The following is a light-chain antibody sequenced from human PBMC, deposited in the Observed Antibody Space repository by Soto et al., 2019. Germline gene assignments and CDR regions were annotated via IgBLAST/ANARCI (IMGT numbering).Light chain of an antibody. Sequence: EIVLTQSPGTLSLSPGERATLSCRASQSVSSNYLAWYQRKPGQAPRLLIYCSSSRATDIPNRFSDSGSGTDFTLTITRLEPEEFAVYFCQQYGGSPPTFGQGTKVEIK. CDR2: CSS. J-gene: IGKJ1*01. CDR3: QQYGGSPPT. V-gene: IGKV3-20*01. CDR1: QSVSSNY.